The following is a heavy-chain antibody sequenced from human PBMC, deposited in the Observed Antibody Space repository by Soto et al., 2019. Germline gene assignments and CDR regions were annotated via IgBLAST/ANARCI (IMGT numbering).Heavy chain of an antibody. CDR2: IYYSGST. CDR1: GGSISSSSYY. Sequence: QLQLQESGPGLVKPSETLSLTCTVSGGSISSSSYYWGWIRQPPGKGLEWIGSIYYSGSTYYNPSLKSRVTISVDTSKNQFSLKLSSVTAADTAVYYCARQPYSSGWYLDYWGQGTLVTVSS. V-gene: IGHV4-39*01. D-gene: IGHD6-19*01. CDR3: ARQPYSSGWYLDY. J-gene: IGHJ4*02.